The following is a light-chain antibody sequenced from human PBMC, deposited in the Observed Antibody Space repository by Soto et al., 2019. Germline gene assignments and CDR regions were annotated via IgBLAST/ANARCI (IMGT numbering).Light chain of an antibody. Sequence: QSVLTQPPSASGTPGQRVTISCFGSSSNVGSNAINWYQQLPGAAPKLLIYSDNHRPSGVPDRISGSKSGTSASLAISGLQSEDEADYYCAAWDDSLNGPVFGGGTKVTVL. CDR2: SDN. CDR3: AAWDDSLNGPV. J-gene: IGLJ3*02. CDR1: SSNVGSNA. V-gene: IGLV1-44*01.